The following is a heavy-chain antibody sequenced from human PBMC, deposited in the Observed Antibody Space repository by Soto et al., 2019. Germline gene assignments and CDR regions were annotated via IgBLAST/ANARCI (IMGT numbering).Heavy chain of an antibody. D-gene: IGHD3-10*01. J-gene: IGHJ6*02. CDR1: GDSVSSKSAA. CDR3: ARDGETYYYGSGSKENSYYGMDV. V-gene: IGHV6-1*01. CDR2: TYYRSKWYN. Sequence: LTCAISGDSVSSKSAAWNWIRQSPSRGLEWLGRTYYRSKWYNDYAVSVKGRITINPDTSKNQFSLQLNSVTPADAAVYYCARDGETYYYGSGSKENSYYGMDVWGQGTTVTVSS.